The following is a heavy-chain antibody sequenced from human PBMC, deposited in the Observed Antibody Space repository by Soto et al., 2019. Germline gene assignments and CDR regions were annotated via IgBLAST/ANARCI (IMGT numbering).Heavy chain of an antibody. J-gene: IGHJ4*02. V-gene: IGHV3-30*18. CDR1: GFPFSSYG. Sequence: GGSLRLSCAASGFPFSSYGMHWVRQAPGKGLEWVAVISYDGSNKYYADSVKGRFTISRDNSKNTLYLQMNSLRAEDTAVYYCAKEWDYADFDYWGQGTLVTVSS. CDR3: AKEWDYADFDY. CDR2: ISYDGSNK. D-gene: IGHD4-17*01.